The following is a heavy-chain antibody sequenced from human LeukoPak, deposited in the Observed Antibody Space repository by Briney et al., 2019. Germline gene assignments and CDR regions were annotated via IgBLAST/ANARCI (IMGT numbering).Heavy chain of an antibody. D-gene: IGHD1-14*01. Sequence: GGSLRLSCVASGFTFSSRDWMTWVRQAPGKGLEWVANIKQDGSEKNYVDSVKGRFTISRDNAKNTLYLQMNSLRAEDTALYYCAKPAKTDYADYWGQGTLVTVSS. CDR2: IKQDGSEK. V-gene: IGHV3-7*03. CDR1: GFTFSSRDW. CDR3: AKPAKTDYADY. J-gene: IGHJ4*02.